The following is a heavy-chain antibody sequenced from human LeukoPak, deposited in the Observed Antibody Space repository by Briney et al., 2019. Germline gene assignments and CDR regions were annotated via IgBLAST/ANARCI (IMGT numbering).Heavy chain of an antibody. V-gene: IGHV3-74*03. J-gene: IGHJ4*02. CDR2: INFDGSRT. Sequence: GESLRLSCAASGFTFSNYWMHWVRQAPGKGLVWVSRINFDGSRTTYADSVKGRFTFSRDNAKNTLYLQMNSLRAEDTAVYYCARETSTGFDYWGQGTLVTASS. CDR1: GFTFSNYW. D-gene: IGHD4-11*01. CDR3: ARETSTGFDY.